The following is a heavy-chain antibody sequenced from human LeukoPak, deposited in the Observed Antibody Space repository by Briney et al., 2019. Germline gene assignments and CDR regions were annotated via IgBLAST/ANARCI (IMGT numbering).Heavy chain of an antibody. V-gene: IGHV3-23*01. J-gene: IGHJ3*02. Sequence: PGGSLRLSCAASGFSFSSYAMTWVRQAPGKGQEWVSSIGGSGASTYYADSLKGRISVSRDDSKNIFYLQMNSLTVEDSALYYCVRSIVVVAAAADIWGQGTMVTVSS. CDR3: VRSIVVVAAAADI. CDR1: GFSFSSYA. CDR2: IGGSGAST. D-gene: IGHD2-2*01.